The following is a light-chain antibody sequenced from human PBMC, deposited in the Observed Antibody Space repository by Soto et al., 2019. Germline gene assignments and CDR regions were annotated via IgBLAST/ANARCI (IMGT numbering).Light chain of an antibody. CDR3: MQPLENFRT. CDR1: ARLLHKNGYNY. J-gene: IGKJ1*01. Sequence: IVMTQSPLSLSVTPGEAAFISFMSSARLLHKNGYNYVDWYMQKPGQSPQLLIYLGSNRASGVPDRFSGSGSDTYFTLEISRVEADDVGVYYCMQPLENFRTFGQGTKVDIK. CDR2: LGS. V-gene: IGKV2-28*01.